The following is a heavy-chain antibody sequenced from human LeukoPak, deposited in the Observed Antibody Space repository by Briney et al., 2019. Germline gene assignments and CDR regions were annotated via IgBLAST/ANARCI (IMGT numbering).Heavy chain of an antibody. Sequence: SETLSLTCTVSGGSFSSHYWSWIRQPPGKGLEWIGYISYIGSTNYNPSLKSRVTISVDTSKNQFSLKLSSVTAADAAVYFCARDPTSVTKGLDLWGQGTMVTVSS. V-gene: IGHV4-59*11. CDR3: ARDPTSVTKGLDL. CDR1: GGSFSSHY. J-gene: IGHJ3*01. CDR2: ISYIGST. D-gene: IGHD4-17*01.